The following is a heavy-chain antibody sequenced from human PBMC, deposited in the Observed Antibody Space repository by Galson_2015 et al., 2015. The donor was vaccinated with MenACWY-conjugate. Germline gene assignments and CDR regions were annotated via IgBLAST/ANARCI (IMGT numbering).Heavy chain of an antibody. V-gene: IGHV3-30*04. Sequence: SLRLSCAASGFTFSSYAMHWVRQAPGKGLAWVAVISYDGSNKYYADSVKGRFTISRDNSKNTLYLQMNSLRAEDTAVYYCARDMRGFVVVTGVVHDAFDIWGQGTMVTVSS. J-gene: IGHJ3*02. CDR3: ARDMRGFVVVTGVVHDAFDI. D-gene: IGHD2-21*02. CDR2: ISYDGSNK. CDR1: GFTFSSYA.